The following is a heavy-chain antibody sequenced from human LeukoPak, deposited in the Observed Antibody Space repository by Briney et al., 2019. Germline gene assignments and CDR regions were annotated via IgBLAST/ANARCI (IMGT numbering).Heavy chain of an antibody. J-gene: IGHJ6*02. Sequence: GGSLRLSCAASGFTFSSYLMSWVRQAPGKGLEWVANIKQDGSEKYYVDSVKGRFTISRDNAKNSLYLQMNSLRAEDTAVYYCARDDSHSSGWYGAFYYYYGMDVWGQGTTVTVSS. CDR3: ARDDSHSSGWYGAFYYYYGMDV. D-gene: IGHD6-19*01. CDR1: GFTFSSYL. V-gene: IGHV3-7*01. CDR2: IKQDGSEK.